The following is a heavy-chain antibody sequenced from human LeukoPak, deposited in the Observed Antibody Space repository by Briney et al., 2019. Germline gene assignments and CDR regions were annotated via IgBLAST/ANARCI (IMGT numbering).Heavy chain of an antibody. V-gene: IGHV1-18*04. CDR3: ARETTYYYDSSGYRAFDY. Sequence: ASVKVSCKASGYTFTGYYMHGVRQAPGQGLEWMGWISAYNGNTNYAQKLQGRVTMTTDTSTSTAYMELRSLRSDDTAVYYCARETTYYYDSSGYRAFDYWGQGTLVTVSS. J-gene: IGHJ4*02. D-gene: IGHD3-22*01. CDR1: GYTFTGYY. CDR2: ISAYNGNT.